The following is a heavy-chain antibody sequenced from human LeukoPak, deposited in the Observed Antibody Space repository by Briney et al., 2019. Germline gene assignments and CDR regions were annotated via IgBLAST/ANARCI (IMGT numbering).Heavy chain of an antibody. Sequence: GRSLRLSCAASGFTVTTAGMHWVRQAPGKGLEWVAVITYDGSEIHYGDSVKGRFTISRDSFKNTLHLQMNSLRVEDTALYYCVKEQSSDWYRVADYWGQGTLVTVSS. CDR1: GFTVTTAG. CDR2: ITYDGSEI. J-gene: IGHJ4*02. CDR3: VKEQSSDWYRVADY. D-gene: IGHD6-19*01. V-gene: IGHV3-30*18.